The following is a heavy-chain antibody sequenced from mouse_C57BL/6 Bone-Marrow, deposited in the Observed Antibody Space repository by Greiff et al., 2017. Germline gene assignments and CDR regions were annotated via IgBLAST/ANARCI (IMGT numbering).Heavy chain of an antibody. CDR1: GFSLTSYG. Sequence: VKLMESGPGLVQPSQSLSITCPVSGFSLTSYGVHWVRQSPGKGLEWLGVIWSGGSTDYNAAFISRLSISKDNSKSQVFFKMNSLQADDTAIYYCASPRWLLVDYWGQGTTLTVSS. CDR3: ASPRWLLVDY. J-gene: IGHJ2*01. D-gene: IGHD2-3*01. V-gene: IGHV2-2*01. CDR2: IWSGGST.